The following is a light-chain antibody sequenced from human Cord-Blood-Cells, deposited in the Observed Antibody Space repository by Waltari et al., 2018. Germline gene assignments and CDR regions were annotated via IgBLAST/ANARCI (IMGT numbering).Light chain of an antibody. J-gene: IGLJ1*01. V-gene: IGLV2-14*04. CDR1: SSDVGGYNY. CDR2: DVS. CDR3: SSYTSSSTYV. Sequence: ISCTGTSSDVGGYNYVSWYQQHPGKAPKLMIYDVSERPSGVSNRFSGSKSGNTASLTISGLQAEDEADYYCSSYTSSSTYVFGTGTKVTVL.